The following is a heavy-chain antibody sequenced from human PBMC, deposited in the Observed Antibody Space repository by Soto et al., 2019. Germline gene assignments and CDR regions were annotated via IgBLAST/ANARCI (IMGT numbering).Heavy chain of an antibody. CDR3: AKDGVDTAMVNGPMDV. Sequence: GGSLRLSCAASGFTFSSYGMHWVRQAPGKGLEWVAVISYDGSNKYYADSVKGRFTISRDNSKNTLYLQMNSLRAEDTAVYYCAKDGVDTAMVNGPMDVWGQGTTVTVSS. CDR1: GFTFSSYG. CDR2: ISYDGSNK. D-gene: IGHD5-18*01. J-gene: IGHJ6*02. V-gene: IGHV3-30*18.